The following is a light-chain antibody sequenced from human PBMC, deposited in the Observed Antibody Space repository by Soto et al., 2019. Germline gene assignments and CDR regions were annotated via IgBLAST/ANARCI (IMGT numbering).Light chain of an antibody. CDR2: GAS. CDR1: QRISSY. V-gene: IGKV1-39*01. CDR3: QQSYSTPGT. Sequence: DIQMTQSPSSLSASVGDRVTITCRASQRISSYLNWYQQKPGEAPKLLIYGASNLQSGVPSRFGGSGSGTDFTLTISSLQREDFATYYCQQSYSTPGTFGQGTKLEIK. J-gene: IGKJ2*02.